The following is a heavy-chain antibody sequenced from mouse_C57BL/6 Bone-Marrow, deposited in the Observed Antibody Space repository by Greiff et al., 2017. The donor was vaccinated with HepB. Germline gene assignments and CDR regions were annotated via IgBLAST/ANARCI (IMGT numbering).Heavy chain of an antibody. J-gene: IGHJ1*03. D-gene: IGHD1-1*01. CDR2: ISNGGGST. Sequence: EVQLQESGGGLVQPGGSLKLSCAASGFTFSDYYMYWVRQTPEKRLEWVAYISNGGGSTYYPDTVKGRVTISRDNAKNTLYLQMSRLKSEDTAMYYCARQNYGSIYWYFDVWGTGTTVTVSS. V-gene: IGHV5-12*01. CDR1: GFTFSDYY. CDR3: ARQNYGSIYWYFDV.